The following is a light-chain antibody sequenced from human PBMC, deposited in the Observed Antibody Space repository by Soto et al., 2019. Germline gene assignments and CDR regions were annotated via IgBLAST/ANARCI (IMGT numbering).Light chain of an antibody. CDR1: QSVTSNS. CDR3: QHYGSSSRT. CDR2: DAS. Sequence: EIVLTQSPGTLSLSPGERATLSCRASQSVTSNSLAWYQQEPGQAPRLLIYDASNRATGIPDRFSGSGSGTDFTLTISSLEPEDFAVYYWQHYGSSSRTFGQGTKVDMK. V-gene: IGKV3-20*01. J-gene: IGKJ1*01.